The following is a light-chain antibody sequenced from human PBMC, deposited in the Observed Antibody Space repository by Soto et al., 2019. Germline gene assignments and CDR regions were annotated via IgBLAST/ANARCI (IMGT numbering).Light chain of an antibody. V-gene: IGLV6-57*04. CDR3: QSYDSSNPVV. CDR2: EDN. J-gene: IGLJ2*01. CDR1: SGSIASNY. Sequence: NFMLTQPHSLSESPGKTVTISCTRSSGSIASNYVQWYQQRPGSAPTTVIYEDNQRPSGVPDRFSGSIDSSSNSASLTISGLKTEDEADYYCQSYDSSNPVVFGGGTKLTV.